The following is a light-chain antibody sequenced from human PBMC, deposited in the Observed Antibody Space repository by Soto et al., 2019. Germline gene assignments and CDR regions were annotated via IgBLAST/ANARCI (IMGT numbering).Light chain of an antibody. CDR1: SSDVGSYNL. Sequence: QSALTQPASVSGSPGQSITISCTGTSSDVGSYNLVSWYQQHPGKAPKLMIYEGSKRPSGVSNRFSGSKSGNTASLTISGLQAEDEDDYYCCSYAGSSTVVFGTGTKVTVL. J-gene: IGLJ1*01. V-gene: IGLV2-23*03. CDR2: EGS. CDR3: CSYAGSSTVV.